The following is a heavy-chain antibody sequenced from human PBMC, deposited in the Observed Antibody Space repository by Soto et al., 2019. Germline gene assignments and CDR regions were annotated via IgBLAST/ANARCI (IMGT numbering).Heavy chain of an antibody. D-gene: IGHD2-2*01. V-gene: IGHV3-23*01. CDR1: GFTFSSYA. CDR3: ASNLGYCSSTSCPLPDY. CDR2: ISGNGADT. J-gene: IGHJ4*02. Sequence: GGSLRLSCAASGFTFSSYAMSWVRQAPGKGLEWVSAISGNGADTSYADSVRGRFTISRDNSKDTLFLQMNSLRAEDTAVYYCASNLGYCSSTSCPLPDYWGQGTLVTVSS.